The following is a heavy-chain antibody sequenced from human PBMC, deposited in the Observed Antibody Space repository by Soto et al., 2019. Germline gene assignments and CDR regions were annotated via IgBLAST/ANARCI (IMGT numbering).Heavy chain of an antibody. D-gene: IGHD2-8*01. Sequence: ASVKVSCKASGYSFTDYHIRWVRQAPGQGLEWLGRINPKSGGTSTAQKFQGWVTMTTDTSISTASMELTRLTSDDTAIYYCARGDSTDCSNGVCSFFYNHDMDVWGQGTTVTVSS. CDR3: ARGDSTDCSNGVCSFFYNHDMDV. CDR1: GYSFTDYH. V-gene: IGHV1-2*04. J-gene: IGHJ6*02. CDR2: INPKSGGT.